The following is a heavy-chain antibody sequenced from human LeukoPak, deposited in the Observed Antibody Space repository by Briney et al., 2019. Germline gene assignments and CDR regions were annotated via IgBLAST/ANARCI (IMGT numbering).Heavy chain of an antibody. CDR1: GGSISSSSYY. V-gene: IGHV4-39*01. J-gene: IGHJ4*02. CDR2: IYYSGST. D-gene: IGHD6-19*01. Sequence: SETLSLTCTVSGGSISSSSYYWGWIRQPPGKGLEWIGSIYYSGSTYYNPSLKSRVTISVDTSKNQFSLKLSSVTAADTAVYYCARQPIAVAGYYFDDWGQGTLVTVSS. CDR3: ARQPIAVAGYYFDD.